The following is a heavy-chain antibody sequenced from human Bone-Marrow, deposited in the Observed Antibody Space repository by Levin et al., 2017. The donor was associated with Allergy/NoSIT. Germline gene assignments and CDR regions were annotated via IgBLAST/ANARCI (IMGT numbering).Heavy chain of an antibody. CDR1: GGSISTYF. CDR2: LSSSGSS. Sequence: MPSETLSLTCTVSGGSISTYFWSWIRQPPGKGLEWIGHLSSSGSSNYNPSLKSRVTISVDTSKNQLSLKLTSVTAADRAVYYCARDRVITSGSTYYYYGMDVWGQGTTVTVSS. D-gene: IGHD2-15*01. CDR3: ARDRVITSGSTYYYYGMDV. V-gene: IGHV4-59*01. J-gene: IGHJ6*02.